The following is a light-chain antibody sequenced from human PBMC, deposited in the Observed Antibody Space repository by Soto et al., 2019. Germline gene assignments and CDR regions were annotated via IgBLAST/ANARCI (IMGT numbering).Light chain of an antibody. Sequence: DIQMTQSPSSLSASVGDRVTISCRASQGIGNDLGWYQQKPGKAPKRLIYAASILEGGVPSRFSGSGSGTEFTLTISSLQAEDFATYYCLQYNTYSFTFGPGTKVDVK. CDR2: AAS. CDR1: QGIGND. J-gene: IGKJ3*01. CDR3: LQYNTYSFT. V-gene: IGKV1-17*01.